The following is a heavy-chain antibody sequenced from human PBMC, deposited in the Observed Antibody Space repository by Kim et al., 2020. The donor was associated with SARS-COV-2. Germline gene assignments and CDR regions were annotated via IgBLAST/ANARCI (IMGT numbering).Heavy chain of an antibody. Sequence: GGSLRLSCAASGFTFSNCAMIWVRQAPGKGLEWVSTIGTAGVTYYADSVKGRFTISRDNSKNTLYLQMNSLRAEDTAVYYCAPRPIVRSTTWNSWGQGSLVTVSS. CDR2: IGTAGVT. J-gene: IGHJ4*02. D-gene: IGHD4-17*01. V-gene: IGHV3-23*01. CDR3: APRPIVRSTTWNS. CDR1: GFTFSNCA.